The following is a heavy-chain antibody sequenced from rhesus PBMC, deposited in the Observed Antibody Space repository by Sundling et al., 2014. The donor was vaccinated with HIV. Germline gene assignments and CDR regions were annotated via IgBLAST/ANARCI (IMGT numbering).Heavy chain of an antibody. CDR2: INGNSGST. D-gene: IGHD1-26*01. V-gene: IGHV4-143*01. CDR1: GGSISGYYY. J-gene: IGHJ4*01. CDR3: ASGITGTT. Sequence: QLQLQESGPGLVKPSETLSLTCAVSGGSISGYYYWNWIRQPPGKGLEWIGEINGNSGSTKYNPSLKSRVTVSRDTSKNQFSLKLSSVTAADTAVYYCASGITGTTWGQGVLVTVSS.